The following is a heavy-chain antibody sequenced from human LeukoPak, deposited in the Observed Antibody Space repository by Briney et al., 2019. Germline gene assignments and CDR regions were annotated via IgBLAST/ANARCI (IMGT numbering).Heavy chain of an antibody. Sequence: GSLRLSCAASGFTFSSYSMNWVRQPPGKGLEWIGSIYYSGSTYYNPSLKSRVTISVDTSKNQFSLKLSSVTAADTAVYYCARHAYSSGWYATHWGQGTLVTVSS. D-gene: IGHD6-19*01. CDR3: ARHAYSSGWYATH. V-gene: IGHV4-39*01. J-gene: IGHJ4*02. CDR2: IYYSGST. CDR1: GFTFSSYSMN.